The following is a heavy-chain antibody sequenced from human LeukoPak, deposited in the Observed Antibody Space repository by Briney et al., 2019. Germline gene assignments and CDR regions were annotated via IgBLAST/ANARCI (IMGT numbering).Heavy chain of an antibody. CDR3: AKGDRFKNAATNWFDP. V-gene: IGHV3-23*01. CDR1: GFTFSCYA. CDR2: ISGSGGST. D-gene: IGHD2-15*01. J-gene: IGHJ5*02. Sequence: PGGSLRLSCAASGFTFSCYAMSWVRQAPGKGLEWVSAISGSGGSTYYADSVKGRFTISRDNSKNTLYLQMNSLRAEDTAVYYCAKGDRFKNAATNWFDPWGQGTLVTVSS.